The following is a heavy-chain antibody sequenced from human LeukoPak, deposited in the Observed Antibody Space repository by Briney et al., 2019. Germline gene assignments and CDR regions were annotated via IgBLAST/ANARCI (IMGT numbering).Heavy chain of an antibody. D-gene: IGHD2-8*01. CDR3: ARVNGLPAASDI. J-gene: IGHJ3*02. Sequence: GASVKVSCKASGGTFSSYAISWVRQAPGQGLEWMGGIIPIFGTANYAQKFQGRVTITADESTSTAYMELSSLRSEDTAVYYCARVNGLPAASDIWGQGTMVTVSS. CDR2: IIPIFGTA. V-gene: IGHV1-69*01. CDR1: GGTFSSYA.